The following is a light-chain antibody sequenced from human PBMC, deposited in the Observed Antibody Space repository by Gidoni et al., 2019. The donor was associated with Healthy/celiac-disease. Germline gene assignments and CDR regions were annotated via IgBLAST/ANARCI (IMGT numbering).Light chain of an antibody. V-gene: IGLV2-14*01. Sequence: QSALTQPASVSGAPGQSIPISCTGTSSDVGGYNYVSWYQPHPVQPPKLMIYAVSTRPSGVSYRFSGSTSGNTASLPISGLQAEDEADYYCSSYTSSSTPYVFGTGTTVTVL. J-gene: IGLJ1*01. CDR3: SSYTSSSTPYV. CDR1: SSDVGGYNY. CDR2: AVS.